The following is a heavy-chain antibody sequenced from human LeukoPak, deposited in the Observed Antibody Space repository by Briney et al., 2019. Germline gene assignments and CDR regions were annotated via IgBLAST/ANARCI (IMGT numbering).Heavy chain of an antibody. Sequence: GGSLRLSCAASGFPVISNYMTWVRQAPGKGLEWVSIIYNDGTSYYADSVRSRFIISRDNSENTLYLQMNSLRVEDTAVYYCARWGGRTNLDYWGQGTLVTVSS. V-gene: IGHV3-53*01. D-gene: IGHD3-10*01. J-gene: IGHJ4*02. CDR3: ARWGGRTNLDY. CDR1: GFPVISNY. CDR2: IYNDGTS.